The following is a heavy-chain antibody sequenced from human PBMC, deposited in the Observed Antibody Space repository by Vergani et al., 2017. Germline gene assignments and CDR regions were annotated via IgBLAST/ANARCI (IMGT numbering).Heavy chain of an antibody. CDR1: GFTFSSYA. V-gene: IGHV3-30-3*01. CDR2: ISYDGSTK. Sequence: QVQLVESGGGVVQPGRSLRLSCAASGFTFSSYAMHWVRQAPGKGLEWVAVISYDGSTKYYADSVKGRFTISRDNSKNTLYLQMNSLRAEDTAVYYCARERRVYDILTGSLDYWGQGTLVTVSS. D-gene: IGHD3-9*01. J-gene: IGHJ4*02. CDR3: ARERRVYDILTGSLDY.